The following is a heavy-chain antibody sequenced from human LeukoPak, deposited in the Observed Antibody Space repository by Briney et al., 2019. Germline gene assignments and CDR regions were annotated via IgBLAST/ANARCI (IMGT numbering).Heavy chain of an antibody. CDR3: ASSRSWYAQYYFDY. CDR1: GYTFTSYD. V-gene: IGHV1-8*03. J-gene: IGHJ4*02. Sequence: ASVKVSCKASGYTFTSYDINWARQATGQGLEWMGWMNPNSGNTGYAQKFQGRVTITRNTSISTAYMELSSLRSEDTAVYYCASSRSWYAQYYFDYWGQGTLVTVSS. CDR2: MNPNSGNT. D-gene: IGHD6-13*01.